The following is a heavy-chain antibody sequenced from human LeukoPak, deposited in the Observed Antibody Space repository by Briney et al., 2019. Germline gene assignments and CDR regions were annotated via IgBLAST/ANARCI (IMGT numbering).Heavy chain of an antibody. CDR1: GFTFDDYG. V-gene: IGHV3-20*04. D-gene: IGHD3-3*02. Sequence: GGSLRLSCAASGFTFDDYGMSWVRQAPGKGLEWVSGINWNGGSTGYADSVKGRFTISRDNAKNSLYLQMNSLRAEDTALYYCARAPPDNSIQEVQGDYWGQGTLVTVSS. CDR3: ARAPPDNSIQEVQGDY. J-gene: IGHJ4*02. CDR2: INWNGGST.